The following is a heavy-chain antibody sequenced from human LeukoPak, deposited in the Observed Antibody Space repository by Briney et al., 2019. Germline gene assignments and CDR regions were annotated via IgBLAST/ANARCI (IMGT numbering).Heavy chain of an antibody. CDR1: GFTFSSYS. V-gene: IGHV3-21*01. J-gene: IGHJ6*03. CDR3: TRDPDIDV. CDR2: ISGGSSFM. Sequence: GESLRLSCAASGFTFSSYSMNWVRQAPGKGLEWVSSISGGSSFMYYADSGKGRFTISRDNAKNSVFLQMNSLRAEHTAVYYCTRDPDIDVWGKGTTVTVSS.